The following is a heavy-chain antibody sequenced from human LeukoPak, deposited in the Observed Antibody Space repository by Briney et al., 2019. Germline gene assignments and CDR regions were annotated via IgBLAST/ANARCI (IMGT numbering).Heavy chain of an antibody. V-gene: IGHV3-74*01. D-gene: IGHD3-10*01. Sequence: SGGSLRLSCAASGFSFSSYWIHWVRQAPGKGLVWVARIKTDGSGTSYADSVKGRFTISRDNAKNTLFLQMSSLRAEDTAVYYCVRDPHGSGSSNSPHDAFDIWGHGTMVTVSS. CDR1: GFSFSSYW. CDR2: IKTDGSGT. CDR3: VRDPHGSGSSNSPHDAFDI. J-gene: IGHJ3*02.